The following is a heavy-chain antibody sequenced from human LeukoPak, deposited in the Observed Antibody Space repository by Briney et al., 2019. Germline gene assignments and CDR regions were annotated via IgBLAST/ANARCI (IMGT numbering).Heavy chain of an antibody. CDR3: ARDYGEGGYYFDY. D-gene: IGHD4-17*01. CDR1: GFTFSTYW. Sequence: GSLRLSCAASGFTFSTYWMHWVRQAPGKGLVWLSRISSDGSSTNYADSVKGRFTISRDNAKNTLYLQMNSLRAEDTAVYYCARDYGEGGYYFDYWGQGTLVTVSS. CDR2: ISSDGSST. J-gene: IGHJ4*02. V-gene: IGHV3-74*01.